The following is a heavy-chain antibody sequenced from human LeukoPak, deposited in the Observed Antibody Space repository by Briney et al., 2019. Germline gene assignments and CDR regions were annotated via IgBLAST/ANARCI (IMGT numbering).Heavy chain of an antibody. D-gene: IGHD3-10*01. CDR1: GGSFSGYY. CDR3: AVLRRRGYYFDY. J-gene: IGHJ4*02. CDR2: INHSGST. V-gene: IGHV4-34*01. Sequence: SETLSLTCAVYGGSFSGYYWSWIRQPPGKGLEWIGEINHSGSTNYNPSLKSRVTTSVDTSKNQFSLKLSSVTAADTAVYYCAVLRRRGYYFDYWGQGTLVTVSS.